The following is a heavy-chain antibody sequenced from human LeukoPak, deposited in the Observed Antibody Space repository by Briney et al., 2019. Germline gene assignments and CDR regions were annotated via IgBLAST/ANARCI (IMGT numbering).Heavy chain of an antibody. D-gene: IGHD3-3*01. J-gene: IGHJ4*02. CDR3: AKRNKNFWNTYPDY. CDR2: ISGSGGST. CDR1: GFTFSSYA. V-gene: IGHV3-23*01. Sequence: GGPLRLSCAASGFTFSSYAMSWVRQAPGKGLEWVSAISGSGGSTYYADSVKGRFTISRDNSKNTLYLQMNNLRAEDTAVYYCAKRNKNFWNTYPDYWGQGTLVTVSS.